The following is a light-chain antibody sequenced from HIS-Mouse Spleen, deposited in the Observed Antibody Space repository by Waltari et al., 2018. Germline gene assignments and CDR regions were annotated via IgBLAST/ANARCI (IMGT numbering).Light chain of an antibody. J-gene: IGKJ1*01. CDR3: QQYGSSPWT. Sequence: SQSVSSSYLAWYQQKPGQAPRLLIYGASSRATGIPDRFSGSGSGTDFTLTISRLEPEDFAVYYCQQYGSSPWTFGQGTKVEIK. CDR1: QSVSSSY. V-gene: IGKV3-20*01. CDR2: GAS.